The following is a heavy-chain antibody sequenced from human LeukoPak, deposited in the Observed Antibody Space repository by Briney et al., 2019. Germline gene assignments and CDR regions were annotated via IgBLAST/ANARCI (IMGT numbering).Heavy chain of an antibody. CDR2: MNPNSGNT. D-gene: IGHD3-3*01. J-gene: IGHJ3*02. Sequence: VASVKVSCKASGNTFTSYDINWVRQATGQGLEWMGWMNPNSGNTGYAQKFQGRVTMTRNTSISTAYMELSSLRSDDTAVYYCARTPYYDFWSGYLRSGAFDIWGQGTMVTVSS. CDR3: ARTPYYDFWSGYLRSGAFDI. V-gene: IGHV1-8*01. CDR1: GNTFTSYD.